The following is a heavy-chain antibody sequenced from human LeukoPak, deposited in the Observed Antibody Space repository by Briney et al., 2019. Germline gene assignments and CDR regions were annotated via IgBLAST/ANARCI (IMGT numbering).Heavy chain of an antibody. D-gene: IGHD7-27*01. Sequence: GGSLRLSCAASGFAFRDYWVNWVRQAPGKGLEWVANINLGGSVISYVDSVKGRCTASRDNAGNSLSLQMNSLRAEDTAVYYCAAWGLHNYWGQGTLVTVSS. CDR2: INLGGSVI. V-gene: IGHV3-7*01. J-gene: IGHJ4*02. CDR1: GFAFRDYW. CDR3: AAWGLHNY.